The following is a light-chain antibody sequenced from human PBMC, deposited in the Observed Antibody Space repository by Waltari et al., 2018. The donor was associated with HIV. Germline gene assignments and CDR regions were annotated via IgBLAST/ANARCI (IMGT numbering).Light chain of an antibody. CDR1: QGGSIH. CDR3: QQYNDWPWT. Sequence: LVMTQSPGTLSLSPGERDTLSCRASQGGSIHVAWLQQKAGQAPSLLIYGASIRATDIPARFSGTGSGTDFTLTISGLQSEDSAIYYCQQYNDWPWTFGPGTQVEIQ. V-gene: IGKV3-15*01. J-gene: IGKJ1*01. CDR2: GAS.